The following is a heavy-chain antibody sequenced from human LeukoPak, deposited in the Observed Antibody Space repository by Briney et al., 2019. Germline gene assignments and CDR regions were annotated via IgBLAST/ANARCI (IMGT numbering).Heavy chain of an antibody. D-gene: IGHD1-26*01. J-gene: IGHJ4*02. CDR2: IYYSGST. V-gene: IGHV4-39*01. CDR3: ARQGVVGATGFDF. Sequence: SETLSLTCSVSGGSISELSYYWGWIRQPQGKGLEWIGNIYYSGSTYNNPSLESRVVISVDSSRNQFSLKLTSVTATDTAVYYCARQGVVGATGFDFWGQGILVTVSS. CDR1: GGSISELSYY.